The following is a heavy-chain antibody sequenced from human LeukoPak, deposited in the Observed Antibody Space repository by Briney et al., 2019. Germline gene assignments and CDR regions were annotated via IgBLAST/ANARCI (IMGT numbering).Heavy chain of an antibody. Sequence: PSETLSLTCAVYGXSFSGYYGSWIRQPPGKGLEWIGEINHSGSTNYNPSLKSRVTISVDTSKNQFSLKLSSVTAADTAVYYCARRCSSTSCYAGSFDYWGQGTLVTVSS. CDR3: ARRCSSTSCYAGSFDY. CDR2: INHSGST. J-gene: IGHJ4*02. D-gene: IGHD2-2*01. CDR1: GXSFSGYY. V-gene: IGHV4-34*01.